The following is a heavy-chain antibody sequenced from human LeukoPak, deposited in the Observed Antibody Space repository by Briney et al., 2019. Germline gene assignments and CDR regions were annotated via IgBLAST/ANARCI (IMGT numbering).Heavy chain of an antibody. Sequence: GASVTVSCKASGGTFSSYAISWVRQAPGQGLEWMGWISAYNGNTNYAQKFQGRVTMTRDTSTSTVYMELSSLRSEDTAVYYCARTAGRTFDYWGQGTLVTVSS. CDR1: GGTFSSYA. D-gene: IGHD6-6*01. J-gene: IGHJ4*02. CDR2: ISAYNGNT. CDR3: ARTAGRTFDY. V-gene: IGHV1-18*01.